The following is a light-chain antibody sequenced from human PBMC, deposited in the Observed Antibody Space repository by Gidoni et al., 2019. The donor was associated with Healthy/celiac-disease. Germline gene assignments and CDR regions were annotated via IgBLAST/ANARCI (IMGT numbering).Light chain of an antibody. J-gene: IGKJ5*01. CDR1: QDISNY. CDR3: QQYDNLPIT. CDR2: DAS. Sequence: DIQMTQSPSSLSASVGDRVTITCPASQDISNYLNWYQQHTGKAPKLLIYDASDLETGVPSRFSGSGSGTDFTFTISSLQPEDIATYYCQQYDNLPITFGQGTRLEIK. V-gene: IGKV1-33*01.